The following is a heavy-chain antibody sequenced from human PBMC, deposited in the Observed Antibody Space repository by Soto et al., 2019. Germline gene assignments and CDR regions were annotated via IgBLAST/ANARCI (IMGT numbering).Heavy chain of an antibody. CDR3: TRIERGPLSDH. CDR1: GFTFSTSW. CDR2: INPNGSSQ. V-gene: IGHV3-7*03. J-gene: IGHJ1*01. D-gene: IGHD3-10*01. Sequence: EVQLVESGGGLVQPGGSLRLSCAASGFTFSTSWVNWVRQAPGKGLEWVSNINPNGSSQYYVDSVKGRFTISRDNAKNSLFMQMNSLMADDTAVDYCTRIERGPLSDHWGQGTLVPVTS.